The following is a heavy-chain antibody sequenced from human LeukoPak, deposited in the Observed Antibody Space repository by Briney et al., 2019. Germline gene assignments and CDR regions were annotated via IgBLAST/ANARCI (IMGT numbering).Heavy chain of an antibody. D-gene: IGHD6-19*01. Sequence: SQTLSLTCAISGDTVSSNNAAWNWIRQSPSRGLEWLGRTYYRSKWYNDYAVSMRGRITINPDTSKNQFSLQLNSVTPEDTAVYYCVKSRSGWYDYWGQGTLVTVSS. J-gene: IGHJ4*02. V-gene: IGHV6-1*01. CDR2: TYYRSKWYN. CDR1: GDTVSSNNAA. CDR3: VKSRSGWYDY.